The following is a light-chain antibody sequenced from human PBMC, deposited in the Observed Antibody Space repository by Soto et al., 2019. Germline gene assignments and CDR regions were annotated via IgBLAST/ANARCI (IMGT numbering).Light chain of an antibody. V-gene: IGLV3-1*01. J-gene: IGLJ2*01. CDR2: QDS. Sequence: SYELTQPPSVSVSPGQTASITCSGDKLGDKYASWFQQKPGQSPVLVIYQDSKRPSGISERFSGSNTGNTATLTISGTQAKDEADYYCRAWDSSTVVFGGGTKVPS. CDR3: RAWDSSTVV. CDR1: KLGDKY.